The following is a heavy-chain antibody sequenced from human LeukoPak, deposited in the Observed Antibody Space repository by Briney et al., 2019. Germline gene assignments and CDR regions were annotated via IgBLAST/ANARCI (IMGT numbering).Heavy chain of an antibody. Sequence: ASVKVSRKASGYTFTSYDINWVRQATGQGLEWMGWMNPNSGNTGYAQKFQGRVTITRNTSISTAYMELSSLRSEDTAVYYCARGKGDYGVNWFDPWGQGTLVTVSS. J-gene: IGHJ5*02. CDR1: GYTFTSYD. D-gene: IGHD4-17*01. CDR3: ARGKGDYGVNWFDP. V-gene: IGHV1-8*03. CDR2: MNPNSGNT.